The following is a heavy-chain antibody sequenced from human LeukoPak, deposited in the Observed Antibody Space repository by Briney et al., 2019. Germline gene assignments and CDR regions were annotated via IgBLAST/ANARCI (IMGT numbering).Heavy chain of an antibody. CDR3: AKDPDTAMDPDWFDS. CDR1: GFTFSSYA. D-gene: IGHD5-18*01. J-gene: IGHJ5*01. V-gene: IGHV3-23*01. CDR2: ITGSGGSA. Sequence: GGSLRLSCAASGFTFSSYAMNWVRQAPGKGLEWVSAITGSGGSAYYADSVKGRFTMSRDNSENTVYLQMNSLRADDTAFYYCAKDPDTAMDPDWFDSWGQGTLVTVSS.